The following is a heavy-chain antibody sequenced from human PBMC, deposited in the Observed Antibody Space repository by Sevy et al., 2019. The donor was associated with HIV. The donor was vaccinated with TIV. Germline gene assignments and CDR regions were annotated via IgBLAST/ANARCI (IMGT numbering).Heavy chain of an antibody. V-gene: IGHV3-30*04. CDR2: ISNDGRNK. CDR3: AREDTAAN. D-gene: IGHD5-18*01. Sequence: GGSLNPSCEASGFTSSSYAMPWARQAPGKGLEWVAVISNDGRNKYYADSVKGRFTISRDNSKNTLYLQMNSLRAEDTAVYYCAREDTAANWGQGTLVTVSS. J-gene: IGHJ4*02. CDR1: GFTSSSYA.